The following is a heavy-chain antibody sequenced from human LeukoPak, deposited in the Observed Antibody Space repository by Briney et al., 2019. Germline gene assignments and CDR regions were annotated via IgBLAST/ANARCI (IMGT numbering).Heavy chain of an antibody. D-gene: IGHD5-18*01. CDR3: ARVSPVDTAMAYYFDY. CDR1: SASINSDDYF. CDR2: ISYSGST. V-gene: IGHV4-30-4*01. J-gene: IGHJ4*02. Sequence: SETLSLTCTVSSASINSDDYFWSWIRQPPGKGLEWIGSISYSGSTYYNPSLKSRVTISVDTSKNQFSLKLTSVTAADTAVYYCARVSPVDTAMAYYFDYWGQGTLVTVSS.